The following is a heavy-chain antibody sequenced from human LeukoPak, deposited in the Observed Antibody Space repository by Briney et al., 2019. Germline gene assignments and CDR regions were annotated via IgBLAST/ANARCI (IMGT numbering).Heavy chain of an antibody. D-gene: IGHD5-12*01. Sequence: DPSETLSLTCAVYGGSFSQYYWSWMRQPPGKGLEWIGEINYSGGNNYNPSLKSRLTISVDTSKKQFSLKLSSVTAADTAVYYCARVVYSGYDLRGAMDVWGKGTTVTVSS. V-gene: IGHV4-34*01. J-gene: IGHJ6*03. CDR1: GGSFSQYY. CDR3: ARVVYSGYDLRGAMDV. CDR2: INYSGGN.